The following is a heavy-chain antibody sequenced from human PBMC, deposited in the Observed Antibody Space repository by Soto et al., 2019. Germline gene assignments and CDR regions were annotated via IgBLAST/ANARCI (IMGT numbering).Heavy chain of an antibody. CDR2: INPSGGST. J-gene: IGHJ4*02. CDR3: TSTFVASPCTD. V-gene: IGHV1-46*01. D-gene: IGHD2-21*01. CDR1: GYTFTNYY. Sequence: ASVKVSCKASGYTFTNYYMHWVRQAPGQGLEWMGIINPSGGSTSYAQKFQGRVTMTRDASTSTVYMELNSLRAEDTAIYYCTSTFVASPCTDWGQGTLVTVSS.